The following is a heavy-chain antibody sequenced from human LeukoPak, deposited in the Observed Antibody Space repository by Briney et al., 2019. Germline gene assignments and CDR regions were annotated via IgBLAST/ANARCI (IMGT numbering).Heavy chain of an antibody. CDR1: GYTFTGYY. CDR3: ARRRKITSEADY. J-gene: IGHJ4*02. CDR2: INPNSGGT. Sequence: ASVTVSCKASGYTFTGYYIHWVRQAPGQGLEWMGWINPNSGGTNYAQKFQGRVTVTRDTSISKAYMELSRLRSDDTAVYYCARRRKITSEADYWGQGTLVTVSS. D-gene: IGHD1-14*01. V-gene: IGHV1-2*02.